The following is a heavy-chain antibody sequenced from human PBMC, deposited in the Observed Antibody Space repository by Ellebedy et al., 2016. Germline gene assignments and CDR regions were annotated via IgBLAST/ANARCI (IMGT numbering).Heavy chain of an antibody. J-gene: IGHJ3*02. CDR3: ASPGGDLYHDAFDI. D-gene: IGHD2-21*02. Sequence: GGSLRLSCAASGFTFSSYWMSWVRQAPGKGLEWVANIKQDGSEKYYVDSVKGRFTISRDNAKNSLYLQMNSLRAEDTAVYYCASPGGDLYHDAFDIWGQGTMVTVSS. CDR2: IKQDGSEK. V-gene: IGHV3-7*01. CDR1: GFTFSSYW.